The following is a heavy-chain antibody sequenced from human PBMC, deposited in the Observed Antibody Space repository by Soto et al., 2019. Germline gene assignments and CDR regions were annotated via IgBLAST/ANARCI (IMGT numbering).Heavy chain of an antibody. CDR2: IYYSGRT. D-gene: IGHD6-19*01. V-gene: IGHV4-39*01. J-gene: IGHJ4*02. Sequence: SETLSLTCTVSGGAIGSSGYYGGGICQPPGKGLEWIGSIYYSGRTYYNPSLKSRVTISVDTTKNQFSLKLDSVTAADTAVYYCGRHGSDWYKIDYWGQGTLVTVS. CDR1: GGAIGSSGYY. CDR3: GRHGSDWYKIDY.